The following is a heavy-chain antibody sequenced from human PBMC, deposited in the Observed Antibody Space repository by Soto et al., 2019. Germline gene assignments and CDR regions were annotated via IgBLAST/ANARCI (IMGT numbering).Heavy chain of an antibody. CDR3: ATIYYDSEAM. V-gene: IGHV4-39*01. CDR1: GGAIRTTDYY. CDR2: IYYNGTA. J-gene: IGHJ4*02. D-gene: IGHD3-16*01. Sequence: PSETLSLTCSVSGGAIRTTDYYWGWIRQPPGQGLEWIASIYYNGTAYYNASLQSRATISVDTSKNQFSLNLRSVTAADTAVYYCATIYYDSEAMWGRGTLVTVSS.